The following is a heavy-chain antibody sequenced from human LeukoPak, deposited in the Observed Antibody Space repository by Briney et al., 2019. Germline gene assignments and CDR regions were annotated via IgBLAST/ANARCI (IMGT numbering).Heavy chain of an antibody. CDR1: GYSFANYW. V-gene: IGHV5-51*01. D-gene: IGHD3-3*01. J-gene: IGHJ4*02. Sequence: GESLKISCKGPGYSFANYWIGWVRQMPGKGLEWMGIIYPGDSDTRYSPSFQGQVTISADKSISTAYLQWSSLKASDTAMYYCARKTKYDAPASDWGQGTLVTVSS. CDR2: IYPGDSDT. CDR3: ARKTKYDAPASD.